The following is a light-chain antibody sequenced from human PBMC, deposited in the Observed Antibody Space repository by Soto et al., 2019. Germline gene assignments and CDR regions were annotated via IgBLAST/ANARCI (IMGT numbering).Light chain of an antibody. CDR3: QRYGG. Sequence: EIVLTQSPGTLSLSPGERATLPCRASQSVSSSHLAWYQQKPGQAPRLLIYSASSRATGIPDRFSGSGSGTDFTLTISRLEPEDFAVYYCQRYGGFGQGTKVDIK. V-gene: IGKV3-20*01. J-gene: IGKJ1*01. CDR2: SAS. CDR1: QSVSSSH.